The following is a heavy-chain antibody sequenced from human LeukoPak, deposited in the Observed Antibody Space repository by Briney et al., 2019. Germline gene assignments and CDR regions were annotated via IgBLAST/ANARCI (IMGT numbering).Heavy chain of an antibody. V-gene: IGHV1-2*02. CDR2: IDPNSGGT. J-gene: IGHJ4*02. Sequence: GASVKVSCKASGYTFTAYYMHWVRQASGQGVEWMGWIDPNSGGTNYARRFQGRVTMSRDKSITTAFMDLSSLRSDDTAVYYCASGAAAGRFYYFDFWGQGTLVTVSS. CDR3: ASGAAAGRFYYFDF. D-gene: IGHD6-13*01. CDR1: GYTFTAYY.